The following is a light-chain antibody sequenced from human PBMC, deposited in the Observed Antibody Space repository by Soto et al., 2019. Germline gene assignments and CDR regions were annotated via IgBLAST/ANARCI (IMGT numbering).Light chain of an antibody. J-gene: IGKJ1*01. V-gene: IGKV3-20*01. CDR2: GAS. Sequence: EIVLTQSPGTLSLSPGERATLSCRASQSVSSSYLAWDQQKPGHAPRLLIYGASSRATGIPDRFSGSGSGTDFNITISRLETEEFAVYYCKQYGSSLWTFGQGTKVEIK. CDR3: KQYGSSLWT. CDR1: QSVSSSY.